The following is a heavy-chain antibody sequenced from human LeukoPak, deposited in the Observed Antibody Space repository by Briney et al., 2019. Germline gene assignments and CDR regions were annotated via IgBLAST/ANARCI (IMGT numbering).Heavy chain of an antibody. CDR2: IYYSGST. Sequence: PSETLSLTCTVSGGSISSYYWSWIRQPPGKGLEWIGYIYYSGSTNYNPSLKSRVTISVDTSKNQFSLKLSSVTAADTAVYYCARVYSRDGYNYNFDYWGQGTLVTVSS. J-gene: IGHJ4*02. CDR1: GGSISSYY. V-gene: IGHV4-59*01. D-gene: IGHD5-12*01. CDR3: ARVYSRDGYNYNFDY.